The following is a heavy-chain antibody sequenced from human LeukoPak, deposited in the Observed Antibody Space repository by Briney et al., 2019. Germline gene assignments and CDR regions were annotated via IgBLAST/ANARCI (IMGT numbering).Heavy chain of an antibody. V-gene: IGHV4-39*01. CDR1: GGSLSSSSSY. J-gene: IGHJ4*02. D-gene: IGHD2-15*01. Sequence: SETLSLTCTVSGGSLSSSSSYWGWVRQPPGTGLEWLGSIYYSGSTYYNPSLKSRVTISVDTSKNQFSLKLSSVTAADTAVYYCARHSGGSAETDYWGQGTLVTVSS. CDR2: IYYSGST. CDR3: ARHSGGSAETDY.